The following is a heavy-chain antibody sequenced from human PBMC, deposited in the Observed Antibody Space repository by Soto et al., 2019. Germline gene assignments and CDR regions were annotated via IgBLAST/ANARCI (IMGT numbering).Heavy chain of an antibody. D-gene: IGHD3-16*01. J-gene: IGHJ4*02. CDR2: IIPMFGTA. CDR3: ARFVGVTTLSYLDY. Sequence: GASVKVSCKAAGGTFSSYGISWVRQAPGQGLEWMGGIIPMFGTATHTQNFQGRLTITADESTSTAYMELSSLRSEDTAVYFCARFVGVTTLSYLDYWGQGTLVT. CDR1: GGTFSSYG. V-gene: IGHV1-69*13.